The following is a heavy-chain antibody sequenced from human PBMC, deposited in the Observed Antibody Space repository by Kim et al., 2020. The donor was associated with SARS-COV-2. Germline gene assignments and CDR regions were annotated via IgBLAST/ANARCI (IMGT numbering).Heavy chain of an antibody. J-gene: IGHJ4*02. CDR3: ATALGQYNYWDN. D-gene: IGHD5-18*01. CDR1: GGSISRYY. V-gene: IGHV4-59*01. CDR2: VYDSGST. Sequence: SETLSLTCIVSGGSISRYYWSWIRQPPGKGLEWIGYVYDSGSTNYNPSLKSRVTISVDTSNNQFSLKLSSVTAADTAVYYCATALGQYNYWDNWGQGTLVTVSS.